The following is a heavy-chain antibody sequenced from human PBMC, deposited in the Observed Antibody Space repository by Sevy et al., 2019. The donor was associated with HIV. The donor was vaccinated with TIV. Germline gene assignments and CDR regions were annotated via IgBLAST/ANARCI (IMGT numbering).Heavy chain of an antibody. D-gene: IGHD5-18*01. Sequence: SETLSLTCTVSGGSISSGGYYWSWIRQHPGKGLEWIGYIYYSGSTYYNPSLKSRVTISVDTSKNQFSLKLSSVTAADTAVYYCARGSSKDSYGDPPYYFDYWGQGTLVIVSS. V-gene: IGHV4-31*03. CDR3: ARGSSKDSYGDPPYYFDY. CDR1: GGSISSGGYY. J-gene: IGHJ4*02. CDR2: IYYSGST.